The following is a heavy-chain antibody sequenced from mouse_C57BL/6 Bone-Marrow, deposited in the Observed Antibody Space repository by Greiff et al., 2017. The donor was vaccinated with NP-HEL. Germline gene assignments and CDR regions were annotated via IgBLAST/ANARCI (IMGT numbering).Heavy chain of an antibody. CDR2: IDPENGDT. V-gene: IGHV14-4*01. D-gene: IGHD2-3*01. J-gene: IGHJ4*01. CDR1: GFNIKDDY. CDR3: TTGWSFYAMDY. Sequence: EVQGVESGAELVRPGASVKLSCTASGFNIKDDYMHWVKQRPEQGLEWIGWIDPENGDTEYASKFQGKATITADTSSNTAYLQLSSLTSEDTAVYYCTTGWSFYAMDYWGQGTSVIVSS.